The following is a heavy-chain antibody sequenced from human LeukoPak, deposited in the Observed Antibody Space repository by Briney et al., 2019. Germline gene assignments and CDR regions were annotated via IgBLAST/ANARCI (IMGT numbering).Heavy chain of an antibody. CDR3: ARVPHCTSTSCYVGGYHMDV. J-gene: IGHJ6*03. CDR2: IDHSGST. Sequence: SETLSLTCTVSGYSISSGYYWGWIRQPPGKGLEWIGSIDHSGSTNDNPSLKSRVTVSVDTSKNQFSLKLSSVTAPDTAVYYCARVPHCTSTSCYVGGYHMDVWGKGTTVTVSS. V-gene: IGHV4-38-2*02. CDR1: GYSISSGYY. D-gene: IGHD2-2*01.